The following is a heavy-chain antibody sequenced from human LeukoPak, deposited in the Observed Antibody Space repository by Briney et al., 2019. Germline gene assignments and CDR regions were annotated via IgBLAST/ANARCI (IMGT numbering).Heavy chain of an antibody. CDR2: ISSSSNYI. V-gene: IGHV3-21*04. J-gene: IGHJ2*01. D-gene: IGHD2-21*02. CDR1: GLTFSSYS. CDR3: AKVAVTQAPTYYWYFDL. Sequence: PGGSLRLSCAASGLTFSSYSMNWVRQAPGKGLEWVSSISSSSNYIYYADSVKGRFTISRDNAKNSLYLQMNSLRAEDTAVYYCAKVAVTQAPTYYWYFDLWGRGTLVTVSS.